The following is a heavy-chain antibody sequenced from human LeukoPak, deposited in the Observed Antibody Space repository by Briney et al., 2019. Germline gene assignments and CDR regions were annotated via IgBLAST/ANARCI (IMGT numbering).Heavy chain of an antibody. CDR3: VRDFNWAFDY. J-gene: IGHJ4*02. D-gene: IGHD7-27*01. V-gene: IGHV6-1*01. CDR2: TRYRSTWNT. Sequence: SQTLSLTCAISGDSVSSKSVSWNWIRQSPSGGLEYLGRTRYRSTWNTFYSSSVEGRITINADTPRNQVSLRLNSVTPEDTALYYCVRDFNWAFDYWGQGTLDTVSS. CDR1: GDSVSSKSVS.